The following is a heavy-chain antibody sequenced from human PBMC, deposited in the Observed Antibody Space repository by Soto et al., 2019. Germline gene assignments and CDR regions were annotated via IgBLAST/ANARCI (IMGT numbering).Heavy chain of an antibody. Sequence: QITVKESGLRLVKPTETLTLTCTFSWFSLSSIGMGVGWIRQPPGKALEWLALIYWDDDKRYSPSLSSRLTITKDPSKNQVDLTMTNMDPVDTATYYCARLTRGVYALDRLWEKFDDWGQGTLVTVSS. D-gene: IGHD5-12*01. J-gene: IGHJ4*02. CDR1: WFSLSSIGMG. CDR2: IYWDDDK. CDR3: ARLTRGVYALDRLWEKFDD. V-gene: IGHV2-5*02.